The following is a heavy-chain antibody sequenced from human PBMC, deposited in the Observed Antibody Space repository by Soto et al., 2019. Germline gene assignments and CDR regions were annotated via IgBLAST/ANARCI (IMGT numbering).Heavy chain of an antibody. V-gene: IGHV3-74*01. D-gene: IGHD2-15*01. CDR2: INTDGSNT. CDR1: GLTFNRYW. CDR3: AREFCSGGNCYTYYFDP. J-gene: IGHJ5*02. Sequence: GGSLRLSCAASGLTFNRYWMHWVRHAPGKGLVWVSHINTDGSNTNYADSVKGRFTISRDNAKSTLFLQMNSLRDEDTAVYYCAREFCSGGNCYTYYFDPWGQGIPVTDSS.